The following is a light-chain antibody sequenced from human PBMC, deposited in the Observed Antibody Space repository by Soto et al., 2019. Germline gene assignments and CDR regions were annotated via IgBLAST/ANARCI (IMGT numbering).Light chain of an antibody. V-gene: IGKV1-39*01. CDR3: HQTYDTLWP. Sequence: DIQLTQFPSFLSASVGDRVTITCRASQTVTRYLHWFQQKPGKAPKLVIFGATNLQTGVSSRFTGSGSGTDFTLTISGLQPEDFATYCCHQTYDTLWPFGQGTKV. CDR1: QTVTRY. J-gene: IGKJ1*01. CDR2: GAT.